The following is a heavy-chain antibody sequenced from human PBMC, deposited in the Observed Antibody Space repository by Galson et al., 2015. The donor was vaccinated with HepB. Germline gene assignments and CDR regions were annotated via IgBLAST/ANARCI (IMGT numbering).Heavy chain of an antibody. J-gene: IGHJ4*02. V-gene: IGHV3-53*04. D-gene: IGHD3-10*01. CDR2: IYSDGST. Sequence: SLRLSCAASGFTVSSNYMSWVRQAPEKGLEWVSVIYSDGSTYYADSVKGRFTISRHHSKNTLYLQMNSLRAEDTAVYYCARGRRGQLPDYWGQGTLVTVSS. CDR3: ARGRRGQLPDY. CDR1: GFTVSSNY.